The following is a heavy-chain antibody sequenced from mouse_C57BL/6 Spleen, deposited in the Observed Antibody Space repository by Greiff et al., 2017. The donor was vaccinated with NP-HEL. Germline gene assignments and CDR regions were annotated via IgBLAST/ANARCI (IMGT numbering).Heavy chain of an antibody. CDR3: AREGGFYYGNSWYFDV. CDR1: GIDFSRYW. Sequence: EVKLLESGGGLVQPGGSLKLSCAASGIDFSRYWMSWVRRAPGKGLEWIGEINPDSSTINYAPSLKDKFIISRDNAKNTLYLQMSKVRSEDTALYYCAREGGFYYGNSWYFDVWGTGTTVTVSS. CDR2: INPDSSTI. J-gene: IGHJ1*03. D-gene: IGHD2-1*01. V-gene: IGHV4-1*01.